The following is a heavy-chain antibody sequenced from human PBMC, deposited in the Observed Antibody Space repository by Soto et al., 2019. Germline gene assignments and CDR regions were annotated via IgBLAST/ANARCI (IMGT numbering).Heavy chain of an antibody. D-gene: IGHD5-18*01. Sequence: SETLSLTCAVYGGSFSGYYWSWIRQPPGKGLEWIGEINHSGSTNYNPSLKSRVTISVDTSKNQFSLKLSSVTAADTAVYYCARGLRRYSYGREYYYGMDVWGQGTTVT. J-gene: IGHJ6*02. V-gene: IGHV4-34*01. CDR2: INHSGST. CDR1: GGSFSGYY. CDR3: ARGLRRYSYGREYYYGMDV.